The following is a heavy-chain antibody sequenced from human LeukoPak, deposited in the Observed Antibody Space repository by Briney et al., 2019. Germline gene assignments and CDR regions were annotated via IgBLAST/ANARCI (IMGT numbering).Heavy chain of an antibody. Sequence: GGSLRLSCAASGFTFSSYGMHWVRQAPGKGLEWVAIIWYDGSNKYYADSVKGRFTISRDNSKNTLYLQMNSLRAEDTAVYYCSRDRRTWFDPWGQGTLVTVSS. J-gene: IGHJ5*02. CDR3: SRDRRTWFDP. CDR1: GFTFSSYG. CDR2: IWYDGSNK. V-gene: IGHV3-33*01.